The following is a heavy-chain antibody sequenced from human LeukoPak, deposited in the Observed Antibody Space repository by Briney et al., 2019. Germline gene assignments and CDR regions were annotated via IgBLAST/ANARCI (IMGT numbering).Heavy chain of an antibody. D-gene: IGHD2-2*01. J-gene: IGHJ1*01. CDR2: IKQDGSEK. CDR1: GFTFSSYW. Sequence: GGSLRLSCAASGFTFSSYWMSWVRQAPGKGLEWVANIKQDGSEKYYVDSVKGRFTISRDNAKNSLYLQMNSLRAEDTAVYYCASTRYCSSTSSYEVYFQHWGQGTLVTVSS. CDR3: ASTRYCSSTSSYEVYFQH. V-gene: IGHV3-7*03.